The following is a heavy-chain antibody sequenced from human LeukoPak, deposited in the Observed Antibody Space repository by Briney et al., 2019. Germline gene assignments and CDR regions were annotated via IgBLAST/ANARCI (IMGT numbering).Heavy chain of an antibody. J-gene: IGHJ5*02. CDR2: INTSGGST. Sequence: ASVKVSCKASGYTFTSYYMHWVRQAPGQGLEWMGVINTSGGSTTYAQKFQGRVSMTRDTSTSTVYLEVSSLRSEDTAVYYCARSQGGNTLWFDPWGQGTLVTVSS. CDR3: ARSQGGNTLWFDP. D-gene: IGHD4-23*01. V-gene: IGHV1-46*01. CDR1: GYTFTSYY.